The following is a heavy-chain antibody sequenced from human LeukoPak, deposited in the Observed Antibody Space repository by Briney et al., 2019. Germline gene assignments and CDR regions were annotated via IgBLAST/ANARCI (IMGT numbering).Heavy chain of an antibody. J-gene: IGHJ6*03. CDR2: IHYSGST. D-gene: IGHD3-3*01. CDR1: GGSISSYY. V-gene: IGHV4-59*01. Sequence: PSETQSLTCSVSGGSISSYYWNWIRQPPGKGLEWIGNIHYSGSTNYNPSLKSRVTISVDTSKNQFSLKLSSVTAADTAVYYCAKSGNIYYMDVWGKATMVTVSS. CDR3: AKSGNIYYMDV.